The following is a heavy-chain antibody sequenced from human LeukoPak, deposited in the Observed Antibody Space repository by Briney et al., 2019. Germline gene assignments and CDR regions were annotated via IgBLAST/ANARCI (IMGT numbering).Heavy chain of an antibody. V-gene: IGHV1-69*04. Sequence: SVKVSCKASGGTFSSYAIIWVRQAPGQGLEWMGRIIPILGIANYAQKFQGRVTITADKSTSTAHMELSSLRSEDTAVYYCARDTSGYSYGSIYYYYGMDVWGQGTTVTVSS. J-gene: IGHJ6*02. CDR3: ARDTSGYSYGSIYYYYGMDV. CDR1: GGTFSSYA. CDR2: IIPILGIA. D-gene: IGHD5-18*01.